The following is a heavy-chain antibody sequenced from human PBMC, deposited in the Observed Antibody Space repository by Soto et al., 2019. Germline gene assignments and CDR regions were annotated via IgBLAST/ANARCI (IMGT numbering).Heavy chain of an antibody. CDR3: ARTYGSNSHFDY. D-gene: IGHD4-17*01. Sequence: EVQLVESGGGLVQPGGSLRLSCAASGFTFSSYWMHWVRQAPGKGLVWVSRIHSDGGTTTYADSMKGRFTMSRDNAKKTLYLQMNSLRAEDTAVYYCARTYGSNSHFDYWGQGTLVTVSS. J-gene: IGHJ4*02. CDR2: IHSDGGTT. V-gene: IGHV3-74*01. CDR1: GFTFSSYW.